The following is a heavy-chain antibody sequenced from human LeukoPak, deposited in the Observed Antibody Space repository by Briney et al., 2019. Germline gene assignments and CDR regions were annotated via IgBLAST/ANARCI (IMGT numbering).Heavy chain of an antibody. CDR1: GFTFSSYA. Sequence: GGSLRLSCAASGFTFSSYAMSWVRQAPGKGLEWVSAISGSGGSTYYADSVKGRFTISRDNSKNTLYLQMNRLRAEDTAVYYCPKAIGYYYDSSGYYYFDSWAQGPL. J-gene: IGHJ4*02. V-gene: IGHV3-23*01. CDR3: PKAIGYYYDSSGYYYFDS. D-gene: IGHD3-22*01. CDR2: ISGSGGST.